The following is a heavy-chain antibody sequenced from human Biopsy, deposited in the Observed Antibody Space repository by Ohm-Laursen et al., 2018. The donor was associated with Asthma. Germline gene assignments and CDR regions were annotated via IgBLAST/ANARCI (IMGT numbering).Heavy chain of an antibody. J-gene: IGHJ4*02. CDR2: INHSGST. Sequence: SQTLSLTCAVSGGSISSGAYYWSWVRQPPGKGLEWIGEINHSGSTNYNPSLKSRVTISVDTSKNQFSLKLSSVTAADTAVYFCARRGGVRRYFDYWGQGTLVTVSS. CDR3: ARRGGVRRYFDY. CDR1: GGSISSGAYY. V-gene: IGHV4-30-4*01. D-gene: IGHD3-16*01.